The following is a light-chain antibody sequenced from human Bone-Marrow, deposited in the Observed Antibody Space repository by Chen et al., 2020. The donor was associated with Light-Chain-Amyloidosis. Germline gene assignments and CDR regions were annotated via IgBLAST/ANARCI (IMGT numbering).Light chain of an antibody. Sequence: SSGLTQPPSVSVSPGQTTSISCSRDKLGDKYVCWYQQKPGQSPVLVIYKDNKRPSGIPDRFSCSNSVDTATLTIAGTQAVDEADYYCPAWDTSTGGVFGTGTKVTVL. CDR3: PAWDTSTGGV. J-gene: IGLJ1*01. CDR1: KLGDKY. CDR2: KDN. V-gene: IGLV3-1*01.